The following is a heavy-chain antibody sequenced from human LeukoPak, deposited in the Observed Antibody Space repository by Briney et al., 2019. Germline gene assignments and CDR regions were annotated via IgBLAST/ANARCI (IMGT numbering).Heavy chain of an antibody. Sequence: GASVKVSCKTSGGTLSRYAISWVRQAPGQGLEWMGEIIPIFGTANYAQKFQGRVTITADESTSTAYMELSSLRSEDTAVYYCARAPTHYDSSGYQGVFNYWGQGTLVTVSS. CDR3: ARAPTHYDSSGYQGVFNY. D-gene: IGHD3-22*01. V-gene: IGHV1-69*13. CDR1: GGTLSRYA. CDR2: IIPIFGTA. J-gene: IGHJ4*02.